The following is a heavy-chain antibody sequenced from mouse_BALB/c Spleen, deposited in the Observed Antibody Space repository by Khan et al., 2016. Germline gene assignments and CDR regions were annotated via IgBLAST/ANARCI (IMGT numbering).Heavy chain of an antibody. CDR1: GYAFSGYW. J-gene: IGHJ3*02. Sequence: QVQLQQPGAELVRPGSSVKISCKASGYAFSGYWMNWVKQRPGQGLEWIGQIYPGDGDTNYNGKFKGKATLTADKAFSTAQYQLSSLASDDSAVYCCARGTPFGSWGQGTLVTVSA. D-gene: IGHD2-14*01. V-gene: IGHV1-80*01. CDR3: ARGTPFGS. CDR2: IYPGDGDT.